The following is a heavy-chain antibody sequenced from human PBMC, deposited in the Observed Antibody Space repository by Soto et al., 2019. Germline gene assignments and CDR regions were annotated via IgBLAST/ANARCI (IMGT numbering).Heavy chain of an antibody. Sequence: PSETLSLTCAVYGGSLSGYYWSWIRQPPGKALEWIGEINYSGNTNYNPSLKRRVTISVDTSKNQLFLNLTSVTAADTAMYYCARHHVRGRTIAGAAEFWGQGTLVTVSS. V-gene: IGHV4-34*01. CDR1: GGSLSGYY. CDR2: INYSGNT. D-gene: IGHD1-26*01. CDR3: ARHHVRGRTIAGAAEF. J-gene: IGHJ4*02.